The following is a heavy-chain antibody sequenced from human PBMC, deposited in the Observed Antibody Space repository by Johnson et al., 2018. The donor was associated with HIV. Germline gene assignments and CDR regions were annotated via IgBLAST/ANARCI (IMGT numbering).Heavy chain of an antibody. CDR2: IKSKTDGGTT. CDR1: GFTFSNAW. J-gene: IGHJ3*02. CDR3: AKVVVITQDAFDI. V-gene: IGHV3-15*01. Sequence: EVQLVESGGGLVKPGGSLRLSCAASGFTFSNAWMSWVRQAAGKGLEGGGRIKSKTDGGTTYYAAPVKGRFTISRDDSKNTLYVQMKSLKTEDTAVYYWAKVVVITQDAFDIWGQGTMVTVSS. D-gene: IGHD3-22*01.